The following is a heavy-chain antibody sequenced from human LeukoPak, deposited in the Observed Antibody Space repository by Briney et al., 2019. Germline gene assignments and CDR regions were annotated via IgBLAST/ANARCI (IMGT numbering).Heavy chain of an antibody. V-gene: IGHV3-73*01. D-gene: IGHD6-19*01. CDR1: GFTFSGSA. CDR2: VRSKANNYAT. Sequence: GSLRLSCAASGFTFSGSAIHWVRQPSGKGLEWVGRVRSKANNYATAYAASVKGRFTISRDDLKNTAYLQMNSLKTEDTAVYYCTRTSGWYHDYWGQGTLVTVSS. CDR3: TRTSGWYHDY. J-gene: IGHJ4*02.